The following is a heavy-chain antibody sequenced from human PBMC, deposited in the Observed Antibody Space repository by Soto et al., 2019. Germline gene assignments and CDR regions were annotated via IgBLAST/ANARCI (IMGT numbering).Heavy chain of an antibody. D-gene: IGHD3-9*01. V-gene: IGHV4-39*01. Sequence: SETLSLTCTVSGGSISSSSYYWGWIRQPPGKGLEWIGSIYYSGSTYYNPSLKSRVTISVDTSKNQFSLKLSSVTAADTAVYYCARKILTGYYLFGWFDPWGQGTLVTVSS. J-gene: IGHJ5*02. CDR1: GGSISSSSYY. CDR3: ARKILTGYYLFGWFDP. CDR2: IYYSGST.